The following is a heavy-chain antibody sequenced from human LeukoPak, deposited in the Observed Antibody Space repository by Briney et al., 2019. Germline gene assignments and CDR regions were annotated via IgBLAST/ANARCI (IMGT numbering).Heavy chain of an antibody. CDR3: ARDLRYCSGGTCYVGYCDY. D-gene: IGHD2-15*01. CDR2: IYSGGDT. V-gene: IGHV3-66*01. Sequence: GGSLRLSCAASGFTVSSNYMNWVRKAPGRGLEWVSIIYSGGDTYYADSVKGRFTISRDTSKNTLYLQMNSLRAEDTAVYYCARDLRYCSGGTCYVGYCDYWGQGTLVTVSS. CDR1: GFTVSSNY. J-gene: IGHJ4*02.